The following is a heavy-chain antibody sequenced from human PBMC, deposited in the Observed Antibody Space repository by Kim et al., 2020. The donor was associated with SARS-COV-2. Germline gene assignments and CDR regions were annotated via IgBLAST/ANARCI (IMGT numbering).Heavy chain of an antibody. CDR2: IYYSGST. CDR3: ARAHYGSGSYERFHYYGMDV. D-gene: IGHD3-10*01. V-gene: IGHV4-31*03. CDR1: GGSISSGGYY. J-gene: IGHJ6*02. Sequence: SETLSLTCTVSGGSISSGGYYWSWIRQHPGKGLEWIGYIYYSGSTYYNPSLKSRVTISVDTSKNQFSLKLSSVTAADTAVYYCARAHYGSGSYERFHYYGMDVWGQGTTVTVSS.